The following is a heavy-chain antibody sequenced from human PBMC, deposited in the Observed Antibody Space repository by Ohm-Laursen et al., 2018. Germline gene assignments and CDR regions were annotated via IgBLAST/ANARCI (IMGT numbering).Heavy chain of an antibody. CDR1: GYSFNKYG. J-gene: IGHJ4*02. D-gene: IGHD3-10*01. CDR3: ARDRVLHGERTMVRADH. V-gene: IGHV1-18*01. Sequence: SVKVSRKTSGYSFNKYGISWVRQPPGQGIEWMGWISTYDGKTQFGQKCQGRVTINTDMSTSTAYMELSCLRSDDTAVYYRARDRVLHGERTMVRADHWGQGTLVTVSS. CDR2: ISTYDGKT.